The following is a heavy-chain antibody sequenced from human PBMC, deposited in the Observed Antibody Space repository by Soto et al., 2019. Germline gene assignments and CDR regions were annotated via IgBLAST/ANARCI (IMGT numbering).Heavy chain of an antibody. D-gene: IGHD4-17*01. CDR2: IYYSGST. CDR3: ARVYGDYLDY. J-gene: IGHJ4*02. Sequence: TSETLSLTCPVSGGSISSYYWSWIRQPPGKGLEWIGYIYYSGSTNYNPSLKSRVTISVDTSKNQFSLKLSSVTAADTAVYYCARVYGDYLDYWGQGTLVTVPQ. V-gene: IGHV4-59*01. CDR1: GGSISSYY.